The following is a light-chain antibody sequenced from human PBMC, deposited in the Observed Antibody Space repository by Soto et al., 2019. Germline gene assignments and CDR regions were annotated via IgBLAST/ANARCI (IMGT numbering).Light chain of an antibody. CDR1: QSVSSSY. CDR2: SAS. V-gene: IGKV3-15*01. J-gene: IGKJ1*01. Sequence: EIVVTQSPGTLSLSPWERATLSCRASQSVSSSYLAWYQQKPGQAPRLLMYSASTRATGIAARFSGGGSGTDFTLTISSLQSEDFAVYYCQQYNNWPRTFGQGTKVDIK. CDR3: QQYNNWPRT.